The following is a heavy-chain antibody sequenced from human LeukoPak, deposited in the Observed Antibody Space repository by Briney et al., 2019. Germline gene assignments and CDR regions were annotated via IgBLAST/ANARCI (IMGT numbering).Heavy chain of an antibody. CDR1: GGSISSGGYY. CDR2: IYHSGST. D-gene: IGHD1-1*01. CDR3: AREELEPLRAFDI. Sequence: SETLSLTCTVSGGSISSGGYYWSWIRQPPGKGLEWIGYIYHSGSTYYNPSLKSRVTISVDRSKNQFSLKLSSVTAADTAVYYCAREELEPLRAFDIWGQGTMVTVSS. J-gene: IGHJ3*02. V-gene: IGHV4-30-2*01.